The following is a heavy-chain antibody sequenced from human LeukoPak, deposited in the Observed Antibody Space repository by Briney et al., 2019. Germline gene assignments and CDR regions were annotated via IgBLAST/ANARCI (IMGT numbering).Heavy chain of an antibody. D-gene: IGHD6-13*01. CDR1: GFTFSNYA. J-gene: IGHJ4*02. CDR3: ARSIPYGTTWYGRSDY. CDR2: IKPDGTTK. Sequence: GGSLILSCAASGFTFSNYAMSWVRQAPGKGLEWVANIKPDGTTKFYVDSVKGRFTISRDNALNSLYLQMNSLRAEDTAIYYCARSIPYGTTWYGRSDYWGQGTLVTVSS. V-gene: IGHV3-7*03.